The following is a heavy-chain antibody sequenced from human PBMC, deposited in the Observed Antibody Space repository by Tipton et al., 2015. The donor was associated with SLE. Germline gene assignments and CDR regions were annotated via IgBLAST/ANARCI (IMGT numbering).Heavy chain of an antibody. D-gene: IGHD6-13*01. J-gene: IGHJ3*02. CDR3: ARGIRQQLVKDAFDI. Sequence: LRLSCTVSGGSISSHYWSWIRQPPGKGLEWIGYIYYSGSTNYNPSLKSRVTISVDTSKNQFSLKLSSVTAADTAVYYCARGIRQQLVKDAFDIWGQGTMVTVSS. CDR2: IYYSGST. CDR1: GGSISSHY. V-gene: IGHV4-59*11.